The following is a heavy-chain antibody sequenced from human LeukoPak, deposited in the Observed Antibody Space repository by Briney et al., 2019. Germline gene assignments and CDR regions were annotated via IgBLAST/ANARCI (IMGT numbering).Heavy chain of an antibody. CDR2: IYTSGST. CDR3: AGGGIAVAGNRKYFQH. J-gene: IGHJ1*01. Sequence: SETLSLTCTVSGGSSSSYYWSWIRQPAGKGLEWIGRIYTSGSTNYNPSLKSRVTMSVDTSKNQFSLKLSSVTAADTAVYYCAGGGIAVAGNRKYFQHWGQGTLVTVSS. CDR1: GGSSSSYY. V-gene: IGHV4-4*07. D-gene: IGHD6-19*01.